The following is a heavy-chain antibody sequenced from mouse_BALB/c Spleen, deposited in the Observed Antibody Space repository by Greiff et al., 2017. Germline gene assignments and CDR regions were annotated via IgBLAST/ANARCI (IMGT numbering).Heavy chain of an antibody. D-gene: IGHD1-2*01. CDR2: IYPGSGST. J-gene: IGHJ3*01. Sequence: KQPGSELVRPGASVKLSCKASGYTFTSYWMHWVKQRPGQGLEWIGNIYPGSGSTNYDEKFKSKATLTVDTSSSTAYMQLSSLTSEDSAVYYCTLHYYGYWFAYWGQGTLVTVSA. CDR1: GYTFTSYW. CDR3: TLHYYGYWFAY. V-gene: IGHV1S22*01.